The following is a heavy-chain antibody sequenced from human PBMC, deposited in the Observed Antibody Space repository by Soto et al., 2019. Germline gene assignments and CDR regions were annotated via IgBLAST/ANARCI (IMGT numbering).Heavy chain of an antibody. CDR2: INSGGST. V-gene: IGHV3-66*01. Sequence: GGSLRLSCAASGFEASVNYMTWVRQAPGKGLEWVSAINSGGSTFYADSVKGRFSISRDNSKNTLFLQMNSLRVEDTAMYYCVRSGDYRSGSYWYFFAYWGQGALVTVSS. CDR1: GFEASVNY. J-gene: IGHJ4*02. D-gene: IGHD3-10*01. CDR3: VRSGDYRSGSYWYFFAY.